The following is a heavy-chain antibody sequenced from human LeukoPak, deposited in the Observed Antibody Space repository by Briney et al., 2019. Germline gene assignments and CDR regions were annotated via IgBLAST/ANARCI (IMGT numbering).Heavy chain of an antibody. Sequence: GGSLRLSCEASGFTFGNYAINWVRQAPGKGLEWVSTISGTGSSTYYADSAKGRFTISRDNSKDTLFLQLNSLTAADTAMYFCAKASVAIPQYCNSWGQGTLVTVSS. CDR3: AKASVAIPQYCNS. D-gene: IGHD2-2*02. V-gene: IGHV3-23*01. CDR1: GFTFGNYA. J-gene: IGHJ5*02. CDR2: ISGTGSST.